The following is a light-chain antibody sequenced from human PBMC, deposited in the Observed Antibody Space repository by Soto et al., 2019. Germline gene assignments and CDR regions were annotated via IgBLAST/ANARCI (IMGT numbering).Light chain of an antibody. CDR1: QSISNW. CDR3: QQYDSYWM. J-gene: IGKJ1*01. V-gene: IGKV1-5*03. Sequence: DIQMTQSPPTLSASVGQRVTITFRASQSISNWLAWYQQKPGKAPKLLIYKASLLESGVPSRFSGSGSGTEFTLTISSLQPDDFGTYFCQQYDSYWMFGQGTKVDI. CDR2: KAS.